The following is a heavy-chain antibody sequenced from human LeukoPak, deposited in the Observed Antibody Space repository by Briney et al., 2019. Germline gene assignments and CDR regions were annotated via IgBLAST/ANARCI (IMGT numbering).Heavy chain of an antibody. Sequence: GGSLRLSCAASGFTFSSYGMHWVRQAPGKGLEWVAVISYDGSNKYYADSVKGRFTISRDNSKNTLYLQMNSLRAEDTAVYYCAKDKAVTTKPYYFDYWGQGTLVTVSS. V-gene: IGHV3-30*18. J-gene: IGHJ4*02. CDR3: AKDKAVTTKPYYFDY. CDR1: GFTFSSYG. CDR2: ISYDGSNK. D-gene: IGHD4-17*01.